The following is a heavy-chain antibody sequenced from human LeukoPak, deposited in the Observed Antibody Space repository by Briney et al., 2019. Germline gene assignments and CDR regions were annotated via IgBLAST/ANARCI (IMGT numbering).Heavy chain of an antibody. D-gene: IGHD3-22*01. V-gene: IGHV3-20*04. CDR1: GFNFDEYG. Sequence: GGSLRLSCAASGFNFDEYGMSWVRQPPGKGLEWVSGISLNGGATGYADSVKGRLTISRDNAKNSLYLEMNSLRAEDTALYYCVRGIGMMISWGQGTLVTVSS. CDR3: VRGIGMMIS. J-gene: IGHJ4*02. CDR2: ISLNGGAT.